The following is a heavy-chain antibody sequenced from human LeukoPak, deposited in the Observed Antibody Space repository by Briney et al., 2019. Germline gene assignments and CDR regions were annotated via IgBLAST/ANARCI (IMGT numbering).Heavy chain of an antibody. CDR2: ISSSSSYT. D-gene: IGHD3-10*01. J-gene: IGHJ3*02. CDR1: GFTFSDYY. V-gene: IGHV3-11*06. Sequence: GGSLRLSCAASGFTFSDYYMSWIRQAPGKGLEWVSYISSSSSYTNYADSVKGRFTISRENAKNSLYLQMNNLSAGDTAVYYCARETGDVLLGAFDTWGQGTMVTVSS. CDR3: ARETGDVLLGAFDT.